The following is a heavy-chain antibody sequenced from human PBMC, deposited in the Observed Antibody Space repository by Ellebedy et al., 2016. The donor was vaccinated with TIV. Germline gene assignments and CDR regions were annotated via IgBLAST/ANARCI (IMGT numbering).Heavy chain of an antibody. V-gene: IGHV4-39*01. Sequence: SETLSLTXTVSGGSISSGGYYWSWIRQPPGKGLEWIGSIYYSGSTYYNPSLKSRVTISVDTSKNQFSLKLSSVTAADTAVYYCARTAAMVVREYYFDYWGQGTLVTVSS. CDR2: IYYSGST. CDR1: GGSISSGGYY. D-gene: IGHD5-18*01. CDR3: ARTAAMVVREYYFDY. J-gene: IGHJ4*02.